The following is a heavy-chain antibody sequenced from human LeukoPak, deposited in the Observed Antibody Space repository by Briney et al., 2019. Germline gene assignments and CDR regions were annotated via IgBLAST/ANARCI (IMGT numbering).Heavy chain of an antibody. V-gene: IGHV3-48*03. Sequence: PGGSLRLSCAASGFTFSSYQMNWVRQAPGEGVEWVSYISSSGSTIYYADSVKGRFTISRDNAENSLYLQMNSLRAEDTAVYYCARVQYCSSTSCYRGGDYYYYMDVWGKGTTVTVSS. D-gene: IGHD2-2*01. CDR3: ARVQYCSSTSCYRGGDYYYYMDV. J-gene: IGHJ6*03. CDR2: ISSSGSTI. CDR1: GFTFSSYQ.